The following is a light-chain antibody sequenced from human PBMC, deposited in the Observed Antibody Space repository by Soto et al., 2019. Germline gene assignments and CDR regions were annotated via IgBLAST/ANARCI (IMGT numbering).Light chain of an antibody. V-gene: IGKV3-20*01. J-gene: IGKJ5*01. CDR2: AAT. CDR1: QSVISSY. Sequence: EIVLTQSPGALSLSPVERATLSFRSSQSVISSYLSWYQQKPCHCPIILIYAATNRAAGIEGRFSGSGSRTDFTLTISSLEPEDFAVYYCQQYGHSPRTFGQGTRLEI. CDR3: QQYGHSPRT.